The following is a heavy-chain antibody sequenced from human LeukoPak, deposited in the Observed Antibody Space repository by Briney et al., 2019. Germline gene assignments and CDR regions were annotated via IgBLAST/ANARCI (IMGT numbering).Heavy chain of an antibody. V-gene: IGHV3-15*01. D-gene: IGHD2-2*02. Sequence: GGSLRLSCAASGFTFSNAWMSWVRQAPGKGLEWVGRIKRKTDGGTTDYGAPVKGRFTISRDDSKNTLYLQMNSLKTEDTAVYYCTTGGETNLLYRVAWYYWGQGTLVTVSS. CDR3: TTGGETNLLYRVAWYY. CDR2: IKRKTDGGTT. CDR1: GFTFSNAW. J-gene: IGHJ4*02.